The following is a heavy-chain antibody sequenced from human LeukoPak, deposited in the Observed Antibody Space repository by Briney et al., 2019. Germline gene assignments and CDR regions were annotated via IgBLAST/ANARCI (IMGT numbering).Heavy chain of an antibody. CDR1: GFTFSSYT. V-gene: IGHV3-23*01. D-gene: IGHD7-27*01. J-gene: IGHJ4*02. CDR2: ITGSGGDT. CDR3: AKDGPDWGSYFAY. Sequence: PGGSLRLSCAASGFTFSSYTMNWVRQGPGKGLEWVSSITGSGGDTHYADSVKGRFTISRDNSKNTLYLQMNSLRAEDTAVYYCAKDGPDWGSYFAYWGQGTLVTVSS.